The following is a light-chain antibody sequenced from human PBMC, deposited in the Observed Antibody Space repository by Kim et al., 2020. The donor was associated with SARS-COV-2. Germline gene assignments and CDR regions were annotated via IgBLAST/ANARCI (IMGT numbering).Light chain of an antibody. CDR3: NSYTISTTWV. CDR2: DVS. J-gene: IGLJ3*02. Sequence: GQSITISCTGTSSDFGSNDFFSWYQQQPGKTPQVILYDVSNRPSVVSNRFSGSKSGNTASLTISGLQAEDEADYYCNSYTISTTWVFGGGTQLTVL. CDR1: SSDFGSNDF. V-gene: IGLV2-14*03.